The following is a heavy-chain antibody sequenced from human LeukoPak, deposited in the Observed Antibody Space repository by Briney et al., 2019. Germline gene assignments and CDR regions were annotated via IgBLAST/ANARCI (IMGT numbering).Heavy chain of an antibody. CDR2: ISGSGGST. V-gene: IGHV3-23*01. Sequence: ETLSLTCTVSGGSISSYYWSWVRQAPGKGLEWVSAISGSGGSTYYADSVKGRFTISRDNSKNTLYLQMNSLRAEDTAVYYCAKGALWFGETPDVNWFDPWGQGTLVTVSS. CDR3: AKGALWFGETPDVNWFDP. D-gene: IGHD3-10*01. CDR1: GGSISSYY. J-gene: IGHJ5*02.